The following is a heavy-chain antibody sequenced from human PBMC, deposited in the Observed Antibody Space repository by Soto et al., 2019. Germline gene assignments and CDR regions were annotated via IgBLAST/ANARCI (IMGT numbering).Heavy chain of an antibody. Sequence: EVDLVESGGGLAQPGRSLRLSCVASGFTFDDHGMHWVRQIPGRGLEWVSGISWNSGSIGYAESVKGRFTIFRDNAKNSVYLEMNSLRQEDTALYYCVRDTSSGWHLKDHWGQGVQVSVSS. V-gene: IGHV3-9*01. CDR1: GFTFDDHG. J-gene: IGHJ4*02. D-gene: IGHD3-9*01. CDR2: ISWNSGSI. CDR3: VRDTSSGWHLKDH.